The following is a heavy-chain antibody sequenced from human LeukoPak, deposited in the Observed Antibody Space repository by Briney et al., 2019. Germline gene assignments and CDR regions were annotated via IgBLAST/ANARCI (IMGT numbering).Heavy chain of an antibody. J-gene: IGHJ4*02. CDR1: GGSISSYY. D-gene: IGHD3-10*01. CDR3: ASRGPRGDKGFDY. Sequence: SETLSLTCTVSGGSISSYYWSWIRQPPGKGLEWIGYIYYSGSTNYNPSLKSRVTISVDTSKNQFSLKLSSVTAADTAVYYCASRGPRGDKGFDYWGQGTLVTVSS. V-gene: IGHV4-59*01. CDR2: IYYSGST.